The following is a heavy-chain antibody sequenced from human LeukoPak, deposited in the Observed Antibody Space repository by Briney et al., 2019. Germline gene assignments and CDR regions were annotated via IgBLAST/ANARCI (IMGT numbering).Heavy chain of an antibody. CDR1: GYSFTSYW. Sequence: GESLKISCKGSGYSFTSYWISWVRQMPGKGLEWMGRIDPSDSYTNYSPSFQGHVTISADKSISTAYLRWSSLKASDTAMYYCARLASTTVTDYYYYGMDVWGQGTTVTVSS. D-gene: IGHD4-17*01. CDR2: IDPSDSYT. CDR3: ARLASTTVTDYYYYGMDV. J-gene: IGHJ6*02. V-gene: IGHV5-10-1*01.